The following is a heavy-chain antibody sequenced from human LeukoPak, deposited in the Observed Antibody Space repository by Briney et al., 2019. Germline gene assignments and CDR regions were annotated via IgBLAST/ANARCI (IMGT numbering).Heavy chain of an antibody. Sequence: PGGSLRLSCVASGFTFNRYAMSWVRQAPGEGPEWVSTITDSGGYTFYADSAKGRFTISRDNSKNTLFLHMNNLRAEDTAVYYCARHVDCGYGKCSNFEYWGQGTLATVSS. CDR3: ARHVDCGYGKCSNFEY. CDR1: GFTFNRYA. J-gene: IGHJ4*02. D-gene: IGHD2-21*01. V-gene: IGHV3-23*01. CDR2: ITDSGGYT.